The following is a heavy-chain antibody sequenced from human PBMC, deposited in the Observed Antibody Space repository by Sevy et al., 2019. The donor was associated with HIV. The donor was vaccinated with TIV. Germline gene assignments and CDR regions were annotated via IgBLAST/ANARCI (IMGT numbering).Heavy chain of an antibody. CDR2: ISNSGVSI. CDR1: GFSFSSYE. J-gene: IGHJ4*02. Sequence: GGSLRLSCAATGFSFSSYEMNWVRQAPGKGLEWVSYISNSGVSIYYSDSVKGRFTISRDNARNSLYLQMKSLRAEDTAVYYCARELPPSATTVAHFDYWGQGTLVTVSS. V-gene: IGHV3-48*03. CDR3: ARELPPSATTVAHFDY. D-gene: IGHD4-17*01.